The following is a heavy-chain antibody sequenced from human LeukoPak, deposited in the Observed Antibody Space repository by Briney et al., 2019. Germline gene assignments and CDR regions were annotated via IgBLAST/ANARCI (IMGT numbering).Heavy chain of an antibody. J-gene: IGHJ6*02. D-gene: IGHD6-13*01. CDR1: GGSFSGYY. Sequence: TAETLSLTCAVYGGSFSGYYWSWIRQPPGKGLEWIGEINHSGSTNYNPSLKSRVTISVDTSKNQFSLKLSSVTAADTAVYYCARGGIAAAGAAYYYYNGMDVWGQGTTVTVSS. V-gene: IGHV4-34*01. CDR3: ARGGIAAAGAAYYYYNGMDV. CDR2: INHSGST.